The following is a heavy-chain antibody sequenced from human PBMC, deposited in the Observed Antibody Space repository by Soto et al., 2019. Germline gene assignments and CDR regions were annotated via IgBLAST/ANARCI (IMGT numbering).Heavy chain of an antibody. CDR1: GFTFTSSA. V-gene: IGHV1-58*02. CDR3: ARDRGCSGGSCYSGYYYYGMDV. D-gene: IGHD2-15*01. CDR2: IVVGSGNT. J-gene: IGHJ6*02. Sequence: SVKVSCKASGFTFTSSAMQWVRQARGQRLEWIGWIVVGSGNTNYAQKFQERVTITRDMSTSTAYMELSRLRSDDTAVYYCARDRGCSGGSCYSGYYYYGMDVWGQGTTVPVS.